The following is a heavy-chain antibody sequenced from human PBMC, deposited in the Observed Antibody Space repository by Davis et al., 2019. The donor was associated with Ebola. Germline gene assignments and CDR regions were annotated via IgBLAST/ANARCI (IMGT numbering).Heavy chain of an antibody. CDR1: GYSFTSYW. CDR2: INSDGSST. Sequence: GESLKISCKGSGYSFTSYWMHWVRQVPGKGLVWVSRINSDGSSTSYADSVKGRFTISRDNSKNTLYLQMDTLRVEDTALYYCTKGQGYFLDYWGQGTLVTVSS. CDR3: TKGQGYFLDY. V-gene: IGHV3-74*01. J-gene: IGHJ4*02. D-gene: IGHD6-13*01.